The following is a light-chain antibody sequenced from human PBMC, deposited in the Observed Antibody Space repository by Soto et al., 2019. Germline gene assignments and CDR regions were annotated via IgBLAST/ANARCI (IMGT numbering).Light chain of an antibody. CDR2: ELS. CDR1: QSLLHSDGKTY. J-gene: IGKJ5*01. V-gene: IGKV2D-29*01. Sequence: VMTQSPRSLSVSPGQPASISCKSRQSLLHSDGKTYLYCYLHKLGQPPHLLIYELSNRFCGVPDKFSGSGSGTDFTLKISRVEAEDVGVYYSMQSIQVPITFGQGTRLEIK. CDR3: MQSIQVPIT.